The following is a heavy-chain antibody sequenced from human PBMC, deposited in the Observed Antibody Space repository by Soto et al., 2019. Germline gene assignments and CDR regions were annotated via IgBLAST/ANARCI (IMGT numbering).Heavy chain of an antibody. D-gene: IGHD5-12*01. CDR3: AKWDIVLGFDI. V-gene: IGHV3-30*18. Sequence: GGSLRLSCAASGFTFSSFGIHWVRQAPGKGLEWVAVISYDGTDKKYSDSVKGRFTIARDNSRNTLYLQMNSLRAEDTAVYYCAKWDIVLGFDIWGQGTMVTVSS. J-gene: IGHJ3*02. CDR1: GFTFSSFG. CDR2: ISYDGTDK.